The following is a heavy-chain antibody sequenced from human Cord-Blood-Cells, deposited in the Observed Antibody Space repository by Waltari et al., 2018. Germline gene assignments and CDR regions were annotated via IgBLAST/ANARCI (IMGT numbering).Heavy chain of an antibody. CDR2: IYYSGST. V-gene: IGHV4-59*01. J-gene: IGHJ6*02. Sequence: QVQLQESGPGLVKPSATRSLTCTVPGGSIRRYYWSWTRQPPGKGLEWIGYIYYSGSTNYNPSLKSRVTISVDTSKNQFSLKLSSVTAADTAVYYCARAGSGSYYYYYGMDVWGQGTTVTVSS. D-gene: IGHD3-10*01. CDR1: GGSIRRYY. CDR3: ARAGSGSYYYYYGMDV.